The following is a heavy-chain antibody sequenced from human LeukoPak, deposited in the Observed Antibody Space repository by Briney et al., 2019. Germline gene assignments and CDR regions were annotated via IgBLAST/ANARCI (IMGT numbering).Heavy chain of an antibody. J-gene: IGHJ4*02. CDR3: TRDLKVGSNY. CDR2: ISGDGSHG. Sequence: PGGSLRLSCAASGFTFSDYSMHWVRQAPGKGLGWGAVISGDGSHGVSADSVEGRFTISRDNSQSTLYLHMNSLRFEDTAVYYCTRDLKVGSNYWGQGTLVTVSS. CDR1: GFTFSDYS. D-gene: IGHD1-26*01. V-gene: IGHV3-30*01.